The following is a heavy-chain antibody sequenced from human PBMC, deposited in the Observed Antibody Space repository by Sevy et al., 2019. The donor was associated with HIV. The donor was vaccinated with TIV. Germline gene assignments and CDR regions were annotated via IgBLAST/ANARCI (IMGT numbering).Heavy chain of an antibody. CDR2: ISGSDGRT. D-gene: IGHD5-18*01. CDR3: GREACIHTGCHSLADF. V-gene: IGHV3-23*01. CDR1: GFTFSSYA. Sequence: GGSLRLSCAASGFTFSSYAMSWVRQTPGKGLEWVSAISGSDGRTYYIDSVKGRFTITRDNSKNTVDLQMSSLRADDTAFYYSGREACIHTGCHSLADFWGQGTLVTVSS. J-gene: IGHJ1*01.